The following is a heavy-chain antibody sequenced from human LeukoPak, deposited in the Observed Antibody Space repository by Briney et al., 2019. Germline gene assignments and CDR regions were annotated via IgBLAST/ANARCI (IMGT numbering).Heavy chain of an antibody. CDR1: GGTFSSYG. CDR3: AKDNGYRGSAPLRMGAFDI. J-gene: IGHJ3*02. Sequence: GGSLRLSCAASGGTFSSYGMHWVRQAAGKGLEWVAGISYGGSNKYYADSVKGRFTISRDNYKNMLYLQMNSLRAEDTAVYYCAKDNGYRGSAPLRMGAFDIWGQGTMVTVSS. D-gene: IGHD3-22*01. CDR2: ISYGGSNK. V-gene: IGHV3-30*18.